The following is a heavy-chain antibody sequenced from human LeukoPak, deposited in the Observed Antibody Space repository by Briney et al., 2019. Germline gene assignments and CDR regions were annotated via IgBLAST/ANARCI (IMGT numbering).Heavy chain of an antibody. D-gene: IGHD6-13*01. CDR3: ARERVSWYRSNAFDI. J-gene: IGHJ3*02. V-gene: IGHV4-38-2*02. CDR2: IHHGGTT. CDR1: GYSISRGYF. Sequence: SETLSLTCGVSGYSISRGYFWGWIRQPPGKGLEWIGSIHHGGTTNYNPSLKSRVTISVDTSKNQFSLKLSSVTAADTAVYYCARERVSWYRSNAFDIWGQGTMVTVSS.